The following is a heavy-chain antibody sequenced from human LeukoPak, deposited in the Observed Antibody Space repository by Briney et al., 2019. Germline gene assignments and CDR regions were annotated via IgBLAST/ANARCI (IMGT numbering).Heavy chain of an antibody. Sequence: PSETLSLTCTVSGGTMSGGNYYWSGIPQSPGKGVEWIGYIHYSGSAYYNPSLKSRLTISVDTSKNQFSLKLASVTAADTAVFYCARALGSSWYWVDPWGRGTLVTVSS. CDR1: GGTMSGGNYY. J-gene: IGHJ5*02. V-gene: IGHV4-30-4*01. CDR2: IHYSGSA. CDR3: ARALGSSWYWVDP. D-gene: IGHD6-13*01.